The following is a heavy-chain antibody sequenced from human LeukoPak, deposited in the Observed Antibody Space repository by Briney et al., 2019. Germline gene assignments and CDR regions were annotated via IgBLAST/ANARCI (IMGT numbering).Heavy chain of an antibody. J-gene: IGHJ6*02. V-gene: IGHV3-33*01. CDR2: IWHDGSNK. CDR3: ARADYGGNPYDYGMDV. Sequence: PGRSLRLSCAVSGFTFRTYGMHWVRQAPGRGLEWVAVIWHDGSNKYYADSAKGRFTISRDYPKNTLYLEMNSLRDEDTAVYYCARADYGGNPYDYGMDVWGPGTTVTVSS. D-gene: IGHD4-23*01. CDR1: GFTFRTYG.